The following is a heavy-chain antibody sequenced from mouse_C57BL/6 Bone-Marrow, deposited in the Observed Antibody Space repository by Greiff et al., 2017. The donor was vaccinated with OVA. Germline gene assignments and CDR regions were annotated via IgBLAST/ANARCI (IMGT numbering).Heavy chain of an antibody. CDR3: ARALYYGSLAWFAY. Sequence: QVQLQQPGAELVRPGTSVKLSCKASGYTFPSSWMHWVKQRPGQGLEWIGVIDPSDSYTNYNQKFKGKATLTVDTSSSTAYMQLSSLTSEDSAVYYCARALYYGSLAWFAYWGQGTLVTVSA. CDR1: GYTFPSSW. CDR2: IDPSDSYT. D-gene: IGHD1-1*01. V-gene: IGHV1-59*01. J-gene: IGHJ3*01.